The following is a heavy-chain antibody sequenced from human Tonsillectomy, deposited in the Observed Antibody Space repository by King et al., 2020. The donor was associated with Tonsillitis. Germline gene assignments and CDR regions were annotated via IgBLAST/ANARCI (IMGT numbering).Heavy chain of an antibody. Sequence: VQLLESGGGLVQPGGSLRLSCAASGFTFSSDAMSWVRQAPGKGLEWVSAISGSGGSTYYADSVKGRFTISRDNSKNTLYLQMNSLRAEDTAIYYCAKEWIAAAGTSPAFDIWGQGTMVTVSS. CDR2: ISGSGGST. D-gene: IGHD6-13*01. V-gene: IGHV3-23*01. J-gene: IGHJ3*02. CDR3: AKEWIAAAGTSPAFDI. CDR1: GFTFSSDA.